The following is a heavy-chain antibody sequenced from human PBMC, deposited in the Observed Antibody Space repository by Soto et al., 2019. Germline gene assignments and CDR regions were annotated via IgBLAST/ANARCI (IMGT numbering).Heavy chain of an antibody. J-gene: IGHJ4*02. D-gene: IGHD3-16*02. CDR2: VNHSGAT. V-gene: IGHV4-34*01. Sequence: PSETLSLTCAVYDRSFSGYYWSWIRQPPGNGLEWIGEVNHSGATNCNPYHKSRVAMSVDTSKNQYSLKVTSVTAADTAVYYCARQGSVNPTSQIDYWGQGILVT. CDR3: ARQGSVNPTSQIDY. CDR1: DRSFSGYY.